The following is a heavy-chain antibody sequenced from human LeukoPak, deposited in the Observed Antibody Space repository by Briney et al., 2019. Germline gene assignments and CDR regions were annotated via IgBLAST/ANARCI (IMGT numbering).Heavy chain of an antibody. J-gene: IGHJ5*02. CDR1: GGTFSSYA. V-gene: IGHV1-69*06. CDR2: IIPIFGTA. Sequence: VASVKVSCKASGGTFSSYAISWVRQAPGQGLEWMGGIIPIFGTANYAQKFQGRVTITADKSTSTAYMELSSLRSEDTAVYYCARDSWNYGVWFDPWGQGTLVTVSS. D-gene: IGHD1-7*01. CDR3: ARDSWNYGVWFDP.